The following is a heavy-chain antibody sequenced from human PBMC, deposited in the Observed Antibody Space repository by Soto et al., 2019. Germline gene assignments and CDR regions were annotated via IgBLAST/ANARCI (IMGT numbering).Heavy chain of an antibody. CDR3: ARDTNWNYESRWFDP. V-gene: IGHV1-69*13. CDR2: IIPIFGTA. J-gene: IGHJ5*02. D-gene: IGHD1-7*01. CDR1: GGTFSSYA. Sequence: ASVKVSCKASGGTFSSYAISWVRQAPGQGLEWMGGIIPIFGTANYAQKFQGRVTITADESTSTAYMELSSLRSEDTAVYYCARDTNWNYESRWFDPWGQGILVTVSS.